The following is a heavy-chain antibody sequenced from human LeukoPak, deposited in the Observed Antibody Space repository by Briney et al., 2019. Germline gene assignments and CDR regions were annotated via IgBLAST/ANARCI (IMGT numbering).Heavy chain of an antibody. Sequence: GGSLRLSCAASGFTFSSYSMNWVRQAPGKGLEWVPYISSSSSTIYYADSVKGRFTISRDNAKNTLYLQMNSLRAEDTAVYYCAKDRQPLDDYYYGMDVWGQGTTVTVSS. CDR2: ISSSSSTI. CDR1: GFTFSSYS. V-gene: IGHV3-48*01. CDR3: AKDRQPLDDYYYGMDV. J-gene: IGHJ6*02. D-gene: IGHD6-6*01.